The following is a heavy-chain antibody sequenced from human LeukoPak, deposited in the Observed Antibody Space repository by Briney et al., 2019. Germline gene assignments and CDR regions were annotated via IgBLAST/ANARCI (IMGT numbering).Heavy chain of an antibody. J-gene: IGHJ4*02. CDR2: ISSSGSAI. Sequence: GGSLRLSRAASGFTFSSYEMNWVRQAPGKGLEWVSYISSSGSAIYYADSVKGRFTISRDNAKNSLYLQMNSLRAEDTAVYYCAKTSYGSGSYYIRERYFDYWGQGTLVTVSS. D-gene: IGHD3-10*01. CDR3: AKTSYGSGSYYIRERYFDY. V-gene: IGHV3-48*03. CDR1: GFTFSSYE.